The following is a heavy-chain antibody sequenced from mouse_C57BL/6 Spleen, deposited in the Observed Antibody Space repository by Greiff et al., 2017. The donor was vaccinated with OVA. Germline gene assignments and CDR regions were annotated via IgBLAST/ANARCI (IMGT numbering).Heavy chain of an antibody. J-gene: IGHJ2*01. Sequence: QVQLKESGAELVRPGASVTLSCKASGYTFTDYEMHWVKQTPVHGLEWIGAIDPETGGTAYNQKFKGKAILTADKSSSTAYMELRSLTSEDSAVYYCTKAYYGSSHYFDYWGQGTTLTVSS. CDR3: TKAYYGSSHYFDY. V-gene: IGHV1-15*01. CDR1: GYTFTDYE. D-gene: IGHD1-1*01. CDR2: IDPETGGT.